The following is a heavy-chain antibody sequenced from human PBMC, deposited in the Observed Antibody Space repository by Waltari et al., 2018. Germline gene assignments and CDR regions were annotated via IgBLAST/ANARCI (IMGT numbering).Heavy chain of an antibody. D-gene: IGHD3-16*02. J-gene: IGHJ6*02. Sequence: QVQLVQSGAEVKKPGASEKVSCKASGYTFTSYAMHWVRQAPGQRLERRGGINDGNGNTKETQNFQGTVTITRATTASTAYMERSSLRSEDRAVYYCAGGMITFGGVIAGHYYYYGMDVWGQGTTVTVSS. CDR3: AGGMITFGGVIAGHYYYYGMDV. V-gene: IGHV1-3*01. CDR2: INDGNGNT. CDR1: GYTFTSYA.